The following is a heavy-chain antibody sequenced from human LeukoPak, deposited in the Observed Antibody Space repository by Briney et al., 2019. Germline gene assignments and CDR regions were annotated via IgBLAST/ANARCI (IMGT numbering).Heavy chain of an antibody. CDR3: ARAGATGYFDL. CDR2: IYYSGST. V-gene: IGHV4-59*01. CDR1: GGSISSYY. J-gene: IGHJ2*01. D-gene: IGHD3-10*01. Sequence: PSETLSLTCTVSGGSISSYYWSWIRQPPGKGLEWIGYIYYSGSTNYNPSLKSRVTISVDTSKNQFSLKLSSVTAADTAVYYCARAGATGYFDLWGRGTLVTVSS.